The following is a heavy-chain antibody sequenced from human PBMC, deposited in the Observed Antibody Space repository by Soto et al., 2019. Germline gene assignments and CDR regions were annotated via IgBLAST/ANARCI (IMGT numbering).Heavy chain of an antibody. Sequence: ASVKVSCKASGDVFRSYGINWVRQAPGQGLEWMGGIIPISGTTNYAQKFQGRVAITADESTDTVYMELSRLRSEDTAVYFCARVRCFNGLCHTADYGMDVWGQGTTVTVSS. J-gene: IGHJ6*02. V-gene: IGHV1-69*13. CDR3: ARVRCFNGLCHTADYGMDV. D-gene: IGHD2-8*01. CDR2: IIPISGTT. CDR1: GDVFRSYG.